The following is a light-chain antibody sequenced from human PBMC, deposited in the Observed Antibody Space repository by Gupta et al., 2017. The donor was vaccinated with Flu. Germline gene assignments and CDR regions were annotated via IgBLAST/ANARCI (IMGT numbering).Light chain of an antibody. CDR2: EVS. CDR3: SSYAGSNLVV. V-gene: IGLV2-8*01. J-gene: IGLJ2*01. CDR1: SSDVGGYNY. Sequence: SVTISCTGTSSDVGGYNYVSWYQQHPGKAPKLMFYEVSKRPAGVPDRFSGSKSGNTASLTVSGLQAEDEAGYYCSSYAGSNLVVFGGGTKLTV.